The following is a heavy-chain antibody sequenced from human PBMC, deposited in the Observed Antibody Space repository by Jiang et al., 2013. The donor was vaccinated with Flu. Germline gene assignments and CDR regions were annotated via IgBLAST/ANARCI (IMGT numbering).Heavy chain of an antibody. CDR2: INPNSGGT. CDR1: GYTFTGYY. J-gene: IGHJ3*02. D-gene: IGHD5-24*01. Sequence: GYTFTGYYMHWVRRAPGQGLEWMGWINPNSGGTNYAQKFQGWVTMTRDTSISTAYMELSRLRSDDTAVYYCARAGYNYAFDIWGQGTMVTVSS. CDR3: ARAGYNYAFDI. V-gene: IGHV1-2*04.